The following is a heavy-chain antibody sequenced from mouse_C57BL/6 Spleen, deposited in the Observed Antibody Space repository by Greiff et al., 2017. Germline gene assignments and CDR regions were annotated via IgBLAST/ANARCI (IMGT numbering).Heavy chain of an antibody. Sequence: EVHLVESEGGLVQPGSSMKLSCTASGFTFSDYYMAWVRQVPEKGLEWVANINYDGSSTYYLDSLKSRFIISRDNAKNILYLQMSSLKSEDTATYYCARDALYDGYYAMDYWGQGTSVTVSS. J-gene: IGHJ4*01. CDR1: GFTFSDYY. D-gene: IGHD2-3*01. CDR3: ARDALYDGYYAMDY. CDR2: INYDGSST. V-gene: IGHV5-16*01.